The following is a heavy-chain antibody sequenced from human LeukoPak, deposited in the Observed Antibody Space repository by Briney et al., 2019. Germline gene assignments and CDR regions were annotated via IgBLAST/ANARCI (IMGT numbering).Heavy chain of an antibody. CDR1: GGSFSGYY. CDR2: INHSGST. V-gene: IGHV4-34*01. D-gene: IGHD2-15*01. Sequence: SETLSLTCAVYGGSFSGYYWSWIRQPPGKGLEWIGEINHSGSTNYNPSLKSRVTISVDTSKNQFSLKLSSVTAADTAVYYCARLLPLQGGDVWGQGTTVTVSS. CDR3: ARLLPLQGGDV. J-gene: IGHJ6*02.